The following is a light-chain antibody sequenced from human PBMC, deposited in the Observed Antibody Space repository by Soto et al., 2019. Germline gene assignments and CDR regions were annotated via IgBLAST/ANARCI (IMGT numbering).Light chain of an antibody. J-gene: IGLJ1*01. CDR2: DVN. V-gene: IGLV2-14*01. CDR1: SSDVGGYNY. CDR3: SSYTTSNTYV. Sequence: QPVLTQPASVSGSPGQSITISCTGTSSDVGGYNYVSWYQQNPGKAPKLMIYDVNNRPSGVSTRFSGSKSGNTASLTISGLQADDEADYYCSSYTTSNTYVFGTGTKVTVL.